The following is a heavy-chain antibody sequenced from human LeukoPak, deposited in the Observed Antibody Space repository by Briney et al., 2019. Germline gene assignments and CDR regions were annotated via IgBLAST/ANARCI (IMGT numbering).Heavy chain of an antibody. D-gene: IGHD3-16*01. V-gene: IGHV3-48*01. CDR3: ARDRAWGNDAFDI. Sequence: GGSLRLSCAASGFTFSSYSMNWVRQAPGKGLEWVSYISSSSSTIYYADSVKGRFTISRDNAKNSLYLQMNSLRAEDTAVYYCARDRAWGNDAFDIWGQGTMVTVSS. CDR2: ISSSSSTI. CDR1: GFTFSSYS. J-gene: IGHJ3*02.